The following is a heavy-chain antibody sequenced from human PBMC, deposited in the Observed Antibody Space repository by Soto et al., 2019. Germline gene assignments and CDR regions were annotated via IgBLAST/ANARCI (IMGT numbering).Heavy chain of an antibody. Sequence: QVQLQQWGAGLLKPWETLSLTCAVYGGSLSGDNWSWIRQSPGKGLEWIGEIDHSGTTNFNPSLKSRVTISLDTSKNQFSLKLNSVTAADTAVYYCARLLEYSWNDGYAFDIWGQGTLATVSS. CDR1: GGSLSGDN. CDR3: ARLLEYSWNDGYAFDI. J-gene: IGHJ3*02. V-gene: IGHV4-34*01. CDR2: IDHSGTT. D-gene: IGHD1-1*01.